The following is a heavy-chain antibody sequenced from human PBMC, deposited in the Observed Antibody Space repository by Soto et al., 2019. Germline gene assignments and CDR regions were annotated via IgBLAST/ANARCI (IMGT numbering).Heavy chain of an antibody. CDR1: GGSISSGDYY. D-gene: IGHD2-2*01. Sequence: LSLTCTVSGGSISSGDYYWSWIRQPPGKGLEWIGYIYYTGSTYYNPSLKSRLTISIDRSKNHFSLNMTSATAADTAVYFCARYQKGPFDHWGQGTLVTVSS. J-gene: IGHJ4*02. CDR2: IYYTGST. V-gene: IGHV4-30-4*01. CDR3: ARYQKGPFDH.